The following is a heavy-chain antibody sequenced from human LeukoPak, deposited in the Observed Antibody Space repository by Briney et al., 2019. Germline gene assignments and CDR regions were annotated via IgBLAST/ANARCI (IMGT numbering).Heavy chain of an antibody. CDR1: GFTFSSYS. Sequence: GGSLRLSCAASGFTFSSYSMNWVRQAPGKGLEWVSSISSSSYIYYADSVKGRFTISRDNAKNSLYLQMNSLRAEDTAVYYCASTGGSSWYYYYYMDVWGKGTTVTVSS. V-gene: IGHV3-21*01. CDR3: ASTGGSSWYYYYYMDV. CDR2: ISSSSYI. J-gene: IGHJ6*03. D-gene: IGHD6-13*01.